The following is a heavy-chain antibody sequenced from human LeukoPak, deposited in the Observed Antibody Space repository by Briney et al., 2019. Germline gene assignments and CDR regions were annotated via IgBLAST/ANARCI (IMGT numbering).Heavy chain of an antibody. V-gene: IGHV3-23*01. Sequence: GRSLRLSCAASGFTFSSYAMSWVRQAPGKGLEWVSAISGSGGSTYYADSVKGRFTISRDNSKNTLYLQMNSLRDEDTAVYYCAKFKSDSSGYYQFDYWGQGTLVTVSS. CDR1: GFTFSSYA. CDR3: AKFKSDSSGYYQFDY. J-gene: IGHJ4*02. D-gene: IGHD3-22*01. CDR2: ISGSGGST.